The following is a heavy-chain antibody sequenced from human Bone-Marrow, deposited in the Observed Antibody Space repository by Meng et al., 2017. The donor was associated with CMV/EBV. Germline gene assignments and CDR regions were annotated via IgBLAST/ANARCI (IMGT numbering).Heavy chain of an antibody. CDR3: AKDSSSWSTEPNYFDY. V-gene: IGHV3-30*02. D-gene: IGHD6-13*01. CDR2: IRYDGSNK. J-gene: IGHJ4*02. Sequence: GESLKISCAASGFTFSSYGMHWVRQAPGKGLEWVAFIRYDGSNKYYADSVKGRFTISRDNSKNTLYLQMSSLRAKDTAVYYCAKDSSSWSTEPNYFDYWGQGTLVTVSS. CDR1: GFTFSSYG.